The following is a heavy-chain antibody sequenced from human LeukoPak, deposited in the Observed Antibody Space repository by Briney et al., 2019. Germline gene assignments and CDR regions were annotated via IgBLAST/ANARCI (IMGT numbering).Heavy chain of an antibody. D-gene: IGHD3-22*01. CDR2: ISGSGDST. CDR1: GFTFSSYA. V-gene: IGHV3-23*01. J-gene: IGHJ4*02. CDR3: ATYDSSGYYLHNFDY. Sequence: PGGSLRLSCAASGFTFSSYAMSWVRQAPGKGLEWVSAISGSGDSTYYGDSVKGRFTISRDNSKNTLYLQMDSLRAEDTAVYYCATYDSSGYYLHNFDYWGQGTLVTVSS.